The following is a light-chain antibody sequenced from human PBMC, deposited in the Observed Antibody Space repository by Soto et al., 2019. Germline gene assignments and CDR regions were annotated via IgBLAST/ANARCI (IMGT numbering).Light chain of an antibody. V-gene: IGLV1-44*01. CDR1: NSNIGRYS. CDR2: SDD. J-gene: IGLJ3*02. Sequence: QSALTQPPSLSGTPGQRVTISCSGGNSNIGRYSVNWYQHFPGTAPKILIYSDDERPSGVPDRFSGSKSGTSASLAISGLQSEDEAEYYCAAWDDNLKGPLFGGGTKLTVL. CDR3: AAWDDNLKGPL.